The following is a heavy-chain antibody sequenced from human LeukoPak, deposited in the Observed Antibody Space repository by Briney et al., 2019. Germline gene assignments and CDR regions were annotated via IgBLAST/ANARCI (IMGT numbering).Heavy chain of an antibody. J-gene: IGHJ5*02. CDR1: GGSISRYC. D-gene: IGHD3-22*01. CDR2: IYYSVST. V-gene: IGHV4-59*01. CDR3: ARGGYYYDSSVLPDP. Sequence: PSETLSLTCTVSGGSISRYCWNWIRQPPGKGLEWIGYIYYSVSTNYNPSLKSRVTISVDTSKNQFSLKLSSVTAADTAVYYCARGGYYYDSSVLPDPWGQGTLVTVSS.